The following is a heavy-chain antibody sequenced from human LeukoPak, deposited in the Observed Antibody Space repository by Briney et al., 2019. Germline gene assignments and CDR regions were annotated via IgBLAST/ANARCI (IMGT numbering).Heavy chain of an antibody. CDR1: GGSISSGSYY. D-gene: IGHD3-22*01. CDR2: IYTSGST. J-gene: IGHJ4*02. Sequence: SETLSLTCTVSGGSISSGSYYWSWIRQPAGKGLEWIGRIYTSGSTNYNPSLKSRVTISVDTSKNQFSLKLNSVTAADTAIYYCARNRGSGFFYYFDYWGQGALVTVSS. V-gene: IGHV4-61*02. CDR3: ARNRGSGFFYYFDY.